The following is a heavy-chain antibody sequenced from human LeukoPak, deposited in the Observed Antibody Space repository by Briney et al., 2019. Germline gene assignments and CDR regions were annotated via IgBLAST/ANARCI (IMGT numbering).Heavy chain of an antibody. D-gene: IGHD1-1*01. CDR2: ISSYNGNT. Sequence: ASVKVSCKASGYTFTRYGIIWVRQAPGQGLEWMGWISSYNGNTNYAQKLQGRVTMTTDTSTSTAYMELRGLRSDDTAVYYCARDRGTGSPYYWGQGTLVTVSS. CDR3: ARDRGTGSPYY. CDR1: GYTFTRYG. J-gene: IGHJ4*02. V-gene: IGHV1-18*01.